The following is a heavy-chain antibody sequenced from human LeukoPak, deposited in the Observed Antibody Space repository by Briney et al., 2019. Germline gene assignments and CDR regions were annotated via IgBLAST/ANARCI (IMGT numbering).Heavy chain of an antibody. V-gene: IGHV1-69*13. J-gene: IGHJ4*02. Sequence: SVKVSCKASGGTFSSYAISWVRQAPGQGLEWMGGIIPIFGTANYAQKFQGRVTITADESTSTAYMELSSLRSEDTAVYYCARGGTFGGVIPTRLDYWGQGTLVTVSS. CDR3: ARGGTFGGVIPTRLDY. CDR2: IIPIFGTA. CDR1: GGTFSSYA. D-gene: IGHD3-16*02.